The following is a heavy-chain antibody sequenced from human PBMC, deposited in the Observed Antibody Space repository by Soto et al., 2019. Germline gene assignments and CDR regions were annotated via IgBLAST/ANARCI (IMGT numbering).Heavy chain of an antibody. CDR3: MTTTRERPFDD. CDR2: IKQDGSEK. CDR1: GFSFSSYW. Sequence: EVQLVESGGDLVQPGGSLRLSCEASGFSFSSYWMTWVRQAPGKRLEYVAIIKQDGSEKKYVDSVMGRFTISRDNAKTSSYRQMNSLREEDPGVYYCMTTTRERPFDDWGQGTLVTVSS. V-gene: IGHV3-7*03. D-gene: IGHD1-1*01. J-gene: IGHJ4*02.